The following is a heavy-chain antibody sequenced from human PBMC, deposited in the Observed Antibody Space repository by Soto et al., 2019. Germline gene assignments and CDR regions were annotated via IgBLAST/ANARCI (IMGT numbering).Heavy chain of an antibody. Sequence: GGSLRLSCAASGFTFSSYAMSWVRQAPGKGLEWVSAISGSGGSTYYADSVKGRFTISRDNSKNTLYLQMNSLRAEDTAVYYCAKVGGYDFWSGYHQYYFDYWGQGTLVTVSS. CDR1: GFTFSSYA. D-gene: IGHD3-3*01. CDR3: AKVGGYDFWSGYHQYYFDY. V-gene: IGHV3-23*01. J-gene: IGHJ4*02. CDR2: ISGSGGST.